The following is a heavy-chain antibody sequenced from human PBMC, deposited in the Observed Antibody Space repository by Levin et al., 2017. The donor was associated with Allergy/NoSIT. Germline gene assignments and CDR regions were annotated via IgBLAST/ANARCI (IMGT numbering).Heavy chain of an antibody. CDR1: GFTFSSYS. CDR2: ISSSSSTI. Sequence: GESLKISCAASGFTFSSYSMNWVRQAPGKGLEWVSYISSSSSTIYYADSVKGRFTISRDNAKNSLYLQMNSLRDEDTAVYYCARVRAQLWSGYYAPYYYYYMDVWGKGTTVTVSS. J-gene: IGHJ6*03. CDR3: ARVRAQLWSGYYAPYYYYYMDV. D-gene: IGHD3-3*01. V-gene: IGHV3-48*02.